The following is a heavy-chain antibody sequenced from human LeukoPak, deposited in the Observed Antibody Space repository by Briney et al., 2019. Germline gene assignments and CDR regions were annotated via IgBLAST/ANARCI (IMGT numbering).Heavy chain of an antibody. CDR3: ARVSPFDY. Sequence: PGGSLRLSCVASGFTVSSNYMSWVRQAPGKGLEWLSVFYSGGSTYYADYVNGRFTMSRDNSRNTLYLQMNGLRVEDTAVYYCARVSPFDYWGQGTQVTVSS. CDR2: FYSGGST. J-gene: IGHJ4*02. CDR1: GFTVSSNY. V-gene: IGHV3-66*01.